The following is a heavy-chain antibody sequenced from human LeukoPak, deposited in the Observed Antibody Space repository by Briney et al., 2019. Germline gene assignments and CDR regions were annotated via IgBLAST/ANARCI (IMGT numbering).Heavy chain of an antibody. V-gene: IGHV4-59*12. CDR3: ASSDSSGYYSPFDY. D-gene: IGHD3-22*01. J-gene: IGHJ4*02. Sequence: SETLSLTCTVSGGSISSYYWSWIRQSPGKGLESLGYIYYTGSTNYNPSLKSRVTISVDTSKNQFSLKLSSVTAADTAVYYCASSDSSGYYSPFDYWGQGTLVTVSS. CDR1: GGSISSYY. CDR2: IYYTGST.